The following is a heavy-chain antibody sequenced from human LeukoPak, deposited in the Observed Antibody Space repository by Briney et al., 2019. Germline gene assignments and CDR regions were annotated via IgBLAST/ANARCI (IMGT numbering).Heavy chain of an antibody. CDR3: ATPRGYSSGWSGIYDY. CDR2: IYYNGNI. D-gene: IGHD6-19*01. J-gene: IGHJ4*02. V-gene: IGHV4-61*01. Sequence: SETLSLTCTVSGVSVSSSTYYWTWIRQPPGKGLEWIGYIYYNGNINYNPSLKSRVTISVDTSKNQFSLKLSSVTAADTAVYYCATPRGYSSGWSGIYDYWGQGTLVTVSS. CDR1: GVSVSSSTYY.